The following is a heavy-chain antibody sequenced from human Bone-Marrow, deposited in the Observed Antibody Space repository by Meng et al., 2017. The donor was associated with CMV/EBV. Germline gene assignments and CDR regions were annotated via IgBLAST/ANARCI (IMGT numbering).Heavy chain of an antibody. J-gene: IGHJ4*02. CDR2: IYYSGST. CDR1: GGSVSSGSYY. D-gene: IGHD3-22*01. CDR3: ARYYDSSEYYFDY. Sequence: SETLSLTCTVSGGSVSSGSYYWSWIRQPPGKGLEWIGYIYYSGSTNYNPSLKSRVTISVDTSKNQFSPKLSSVTAADTAVYYCARYYDSSEYYFDYWGQGTLVTVSS. V-gene: IGHV4-61*01.